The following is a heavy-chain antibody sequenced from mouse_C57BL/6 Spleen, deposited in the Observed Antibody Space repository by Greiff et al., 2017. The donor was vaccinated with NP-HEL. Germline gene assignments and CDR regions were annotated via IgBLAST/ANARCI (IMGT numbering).Heavy chain of an antibody. CDR2: IYPGDGDT. J-gene: IGHJ2*01. CDR1: GYAFSSSW. CDR3: ARESRQLRLFDY. D-gene: IGHD3-2*02. V-gene: IGHV1-82*01. Sequence: QVHVKQSGPELVKPGASVKISCKASGYAFSSSWMNWVKQRPGKGLEWIGRIYPGDGDTNYNGKFKGKATLTADKSSSTAYMQLSSLTSEDSAVYFCARESRQLRLFDYWGQGTTLTVSS.